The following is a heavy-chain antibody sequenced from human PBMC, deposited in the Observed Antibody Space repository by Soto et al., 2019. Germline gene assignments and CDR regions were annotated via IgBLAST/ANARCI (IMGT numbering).Heavy chain of an antibody. V-gene: IGHV3-11*01. CDR3: ARDRGYDIHLKYGMDV. CDR1: GFTFSDYY. J-gene: IGHJ6*02. Sequence: QVQLVESGGGLVKPGGSLRLSCAASGFTFSDYYMSWIRQAPGKGLEWVSYISSSGSTIYYADSVKGRFTISRDNAKNSLYLKMNSLREENTAVYYCARDRGYDIHLKYGMDVWGQGTTVTVSS. D-gene: IGHD3-9*01. CDR2: ISSSGSTI.